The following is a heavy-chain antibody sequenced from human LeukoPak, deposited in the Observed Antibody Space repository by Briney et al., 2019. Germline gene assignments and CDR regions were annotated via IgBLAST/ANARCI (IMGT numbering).Heavy chain of an antibody. Sequence: SETLSLTCAVYGGSFSGYYWSWIRQPPGKGLEWIGEINHSGSINYNPSLKSRVTISVDTSKNQFSLKLSSVTAADTAVYYCARGRRIGEYSSSWHYWGQGTLVTVSS. CDR1: GGSFSGYY. V-gene: IGHV4-34*01. CDR2: INHSGSI. CDR3: ARGRRIGEYSSSWHY. D-gene: IGHD6-13*01. J-gene: IGHJ4*02.